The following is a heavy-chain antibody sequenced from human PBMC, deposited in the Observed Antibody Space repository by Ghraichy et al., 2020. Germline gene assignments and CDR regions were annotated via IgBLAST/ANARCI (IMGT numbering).Heavy chain of an antibody. J-gene: IGHJ2*01. CDR2: IHHSGST. V-gene: IGHV4-39*01. Sequence: SETLSLTCTVSNGSISSSNYYWGWIRQPPGKGLEWIGSIHHSGSTYYSPSLKSRVTISADTSKSQFSLKVTSVTAADTAVYYCVGSLALIRYFVLWGRGSLVTVSS. D-gene: IGHD3-16*01. CDR1: NGSISSSNYY. CDR3: VGSLALIRYFVL.